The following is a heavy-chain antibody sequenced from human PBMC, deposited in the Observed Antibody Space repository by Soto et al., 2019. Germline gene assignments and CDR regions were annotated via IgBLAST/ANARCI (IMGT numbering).Heavy chain of an antibody. D-gene: IGHD3-10*01. V-gene: IGHV4-59*08. CDR3: ARRGGGVFDI. J-gene: IGHJ3*02. CDR2: IYYSGST. CDR1: GGSISSYY. Sequence: SETLSLTCTVSGGSISSYYWSWIRQPPGKGLEWIGYIYYSGSTNYNPSLKSRVTISVDTSKNQFSLKLSSVTAADTAVYYCARRGGGVFDIWGQGTMVTVSS.